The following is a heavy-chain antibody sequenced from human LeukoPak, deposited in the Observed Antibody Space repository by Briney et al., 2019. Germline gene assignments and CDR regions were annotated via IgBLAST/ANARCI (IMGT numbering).Heavy chain of an antibody. V-gene: IGHV3-64D*06. D-gene: IGHD4-17*01. Sequence: GGSLRVSCSAPGFTFSDYAMHWVRQAPGRGLQYVSAITSSGGSTYFADSVMGRFTISRDNSKNTLYLQMSSLRHEDTAVYLCVKRGRSGDYAYDYWGQGTLVTVSS. CDR2: ITSSGGST. J-gene: IGHJ4*02. CDR3: VKRGRSGDYAYDY. CDR1: GFTFSDYA.